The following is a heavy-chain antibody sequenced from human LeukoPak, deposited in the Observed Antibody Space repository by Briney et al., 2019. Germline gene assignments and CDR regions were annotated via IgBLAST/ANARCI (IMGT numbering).Heavy chain of an antibody. CDR1: GGSFSGYY. CDR3: AREGYSGSYSYYYYMDV. CDR2: ISSGGRT. Sequence: PSETLSLTCAVYGGSFSGYYWTWIRQSPVKGLEWIGEISSGGRTNDNPSLKSRVSISVDTSKSQFSLNLSSVTAADTAVYYCAREGYSGSYSYYYYMDVWGKGTTVTIPS. D-gene: IGHD1-26*01. J-gene: IGHJ6*03. V-gene: IGHV4-34*01.